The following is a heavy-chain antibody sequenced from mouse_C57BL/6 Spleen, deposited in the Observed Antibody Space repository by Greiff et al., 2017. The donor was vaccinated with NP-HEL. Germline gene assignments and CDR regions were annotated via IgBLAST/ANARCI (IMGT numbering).Heavy chain of an antibody. D-gene: IGHD6-1*01. J-gene: IGHJ1*03. V-gene: IGHV5-6*01. Sequence: EVKLMESGGDLVKPGGSLKLSCAASGFTFSSYGMSWVRQTPDKRLEWVATISSGGSYTYYPDSVKGRFTISRDNAKNTLYLQMSSLKSEDTAMYYCARQGASSWYFDVWGTGTTVTVSS. CDR1: GFTFSSYG. CDR2: ISSGGSYT. CDR3: ARQGASSWYFDV.